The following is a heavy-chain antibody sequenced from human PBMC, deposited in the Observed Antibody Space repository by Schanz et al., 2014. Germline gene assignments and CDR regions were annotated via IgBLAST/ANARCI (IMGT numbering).Heavy chain of an antibody. CDR2: MHYSGST. J-gene: IGHJ4*02. D-gene: IGHD2-15*01. CDR3: ARGWQLTSYDI. CDR1: GDSITTSRYY. Sequence: QLRLQESGPGLVRPSETLSLTCTVSGDSITTSRYYWAWIRQPPGKELEWIGYMHYSGSTNYNPSLKSRVTISLDTSNNRFSLSVTSVTSGDTAIYYCARGWQLTSYDIWGQGIRVTVSS. V-gene: IGHV4-61*05.